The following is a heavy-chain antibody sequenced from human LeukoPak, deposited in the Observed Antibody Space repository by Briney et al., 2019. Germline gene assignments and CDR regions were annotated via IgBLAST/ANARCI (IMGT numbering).Heavy chain of an antibody. CDR2: VSTSGGVT. CDR1: GFTFNNYA. CDR3: AELGITMIGGV. V-gene: IGHV3-23*01. D-gene: IGHD3-10*02. Sequence: PGGSLRLSCAASGFTFNNYAMSWVRQAPGKGLEWVSAVSTSGGVTYYADSVKGRFTISRDNAKNSLYLQMNSLRAEDTAVYYCAELGITMIGGVWGKGTAVTISS. J-gene: IGHJ6*04.